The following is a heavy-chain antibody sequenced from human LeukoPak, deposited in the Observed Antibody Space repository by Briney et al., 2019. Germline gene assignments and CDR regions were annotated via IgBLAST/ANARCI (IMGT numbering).Heavy chain of an antibody. CDR2: IIPILGIA. CDR3: AREAGMTTVTIDDY. J-gene: IGHJ4*02. D-gene: IGHD4-17*01. V-gene: IGHV1-69*04. CDR1: GGTFSSYS. Sequence: GASVKVSCKASGGTFSSYSIRWVRQAPGQGLEWMGRIIPILGIANYAQKFQGRVTITADKSTSTAYMELSSLRSEDTAVYYCAREAGMTTVTIDDYWGQGTLVTVSS.